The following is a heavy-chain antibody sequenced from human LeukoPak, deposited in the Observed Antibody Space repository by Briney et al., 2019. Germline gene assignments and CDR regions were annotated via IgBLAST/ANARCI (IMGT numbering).Heavy chain of an antibody. CDR2: ISYSGSI. CDR3: ARDRGVSGFDY. D-gene: IGHD6-13*01. J-gene: IGHJ4*02. Sequence: SETLSLTCTVSGGSIISTIYYWGWIRQSPGKGLDWVGSISYSGSIFCKPSLKSRITIAVDKAKNRFSLRLSSVTAADTAFYYCARDRGVSGFDYWGQGTLVTVSS. CDR1: GGSIISTIYY. V-gene: IGHV4-39*07.